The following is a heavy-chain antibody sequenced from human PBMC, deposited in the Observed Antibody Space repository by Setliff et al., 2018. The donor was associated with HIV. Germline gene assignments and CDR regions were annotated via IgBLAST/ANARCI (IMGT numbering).Heavy chain of an antibody. CDR2: IWYDGSNK. CDR1: GFSFSSYG. J-gene: IGHJ5*02. V-gene: IGHV3-33*06. D-gene: IGHD3-10*01. CDR3: AKELISMGRGGWFDP. Sequence: PGGSLRLSCAASGFSFSSYGMHWVRQAPGKGLEWVAVIWYDGSNKYYADSVKGRFTISRDNSKNTLYLQMNSLRAEDTAVYYCAKELISMGRGGWFDPWGQGTLVTVSS.